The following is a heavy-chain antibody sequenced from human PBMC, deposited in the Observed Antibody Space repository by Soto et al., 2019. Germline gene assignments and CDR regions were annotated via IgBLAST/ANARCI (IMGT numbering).Heavy chain of an antibody. J-gene: IGHJ5*02. CDR3: ARAHIVLMVYAIPIYNWFDP. CDR2: INHSGST. D-gene: IGHD2-8*01. V-gene: IGHV4-34*01. Sequence: PSETLSLTCAVYGGSFSGYYWSWIRQPPGKGLEWIGEINHSGSTNYNPSLKSRVTISVDTSENQFSLKLSSVTAADTAAYYCARAHIVLMVYAIPIYNWFDPWGQGTLVTVSS. CDR1: GGSFSGYY.